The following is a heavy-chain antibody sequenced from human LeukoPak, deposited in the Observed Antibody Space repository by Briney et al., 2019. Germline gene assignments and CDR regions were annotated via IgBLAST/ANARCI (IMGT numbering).Heavy chain of an antibody. V-gene: IGHV1-69*13. CDR1: GGTFSSYA. D-gene: IGHD3-16*02. CDR2: IIPIFGTA. Sequence: SVKVSCKASGGTFSSYAISWVRQAPGQGLEWMGGIIPIFGTANYAQKFQGRVTITADESTSTAYMELSSLRSEDTAVHYCARTSYDYVWGSYRLFDYWGQGTLVTVSS. J-gene: IGHJ4*02. CDR3: ARTSYDYVWGSYRLFDY.